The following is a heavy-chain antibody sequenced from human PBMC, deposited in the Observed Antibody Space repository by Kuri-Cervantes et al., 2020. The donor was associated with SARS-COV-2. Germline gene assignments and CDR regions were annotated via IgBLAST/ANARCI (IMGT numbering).Heavy chain of an antibody. CDR1: GFTFDDYA. CDR2: ISYDGSNK. J-gene: IGHJ5*02. D-gene: IGHD6-19*01. V-gene: IGHV3-30*18. Sequence: GESLKISCAASGFTFDDYAMHWVRQAPGKGLEWVAVISYDGSNKYYADSVKGRFTISRDNSKNTLYLQMNSLRAEDTAVYYCAKSSGTADGGFDPWGQGTLVTVSS. CDR3: AKSSGTADGGFDP.